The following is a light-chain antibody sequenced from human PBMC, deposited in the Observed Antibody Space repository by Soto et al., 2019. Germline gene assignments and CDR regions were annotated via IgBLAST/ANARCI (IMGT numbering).Light chain of an antibody. CDR1: QSVRSRF. CDR3: QQYGSSPNT. CDR2: GAS. V-gene: IGKV3-20*01. Sequence: EIVLKKSPGTLSLSPGERATISCRASQSVRSRFLAWYQQKPGQAPRLRIYGASSRATGIPDRVSGSGSGTDFTLTISRMEPEDFAVYYCQQYGSSPNTFGQGTKLEIK. J-gene: IGKJ2*01.